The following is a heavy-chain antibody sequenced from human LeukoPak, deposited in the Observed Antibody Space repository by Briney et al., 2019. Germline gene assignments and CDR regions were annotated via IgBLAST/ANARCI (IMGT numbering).Heavy chain of an antibody. V-gene: IGHV3-30*18. J-gene: IGHJ3*02. CDR1: GFNFNSHG. CDR2: IPSDGSYT. Sequence: PGGSLRLSCAASGFNFNSHGMHWVRQAPGKGLEWVALIPSDGSYTYYADSVKGRFTISRDNSKNTLSLQMNSVRPDDTAVYYCAKEDILTGYYTAFDIWGQGTMVTVSS. D-gene: IGHD3-9*01. CDR3: AKEDILTGYYTAFDI.